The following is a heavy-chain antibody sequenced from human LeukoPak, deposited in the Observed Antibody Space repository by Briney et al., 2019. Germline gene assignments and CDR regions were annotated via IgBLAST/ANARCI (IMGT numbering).Heavy chain of an antibody. CDR1: GGSISSGSYY. V-gene: IGHV4-61*10. J-gene: IGHJ6*03. D-gene: IGHD4-17*01. Sequence: SETLSLTCTVSGGSISSGSYYWSWIRQPAGKGLEWIGYIYYSGSTNYNPSLKSRVTISVDTSKNQFSLKLSSVTAADTAVYYCARDWTTVTTGYYYYYYMDVWGKGTTVTVSS. CDR3: ARDWTTVTTGYYYYYYMDV. CDR2: IYYSGST.